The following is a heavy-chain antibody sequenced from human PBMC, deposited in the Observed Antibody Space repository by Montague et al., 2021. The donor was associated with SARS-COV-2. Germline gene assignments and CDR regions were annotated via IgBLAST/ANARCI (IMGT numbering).Heavy chain of an antibody. CDR3: ASRNRGNRGAFDI. D-gene: IGHD3-10*01. CDR2: INHSGSS. CDR1: GGSFSDFY. J-gene: IGHJ3*02. Sequence: SETRSLTCAVYGGSFSDFYWSWIRQPPGKGLEWIGEINHSGSSYYNPSLKSRVTISVDTSKNQFSLKLSSVTAADTAVYYCASRNRGNRGAFDIWGQGTMVTVSS. V-gene: IGHV4-34*01.